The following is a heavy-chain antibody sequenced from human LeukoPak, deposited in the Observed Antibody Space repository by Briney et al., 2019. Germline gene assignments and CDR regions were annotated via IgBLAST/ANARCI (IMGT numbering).Heavy chain of an antibody. CDR1: GFTFSSYA. J-gene: IGHJ4*02. CDR2: ISYDGSNK. D-gene: IGHD1-26*01. V-gene: IGHV3-30*01. Sequence: GRSLRLSCAASGFTFSSYAMHWLRQATGKGLEGVAVISYDGSNKYYAEAVKGRFTNSRDNSKNTRYLQMNSLGAEDTGVYYCSRERYSGSDQLSYWGQGTLVTVCS. CDR3: SRERYSGSDQLSY.